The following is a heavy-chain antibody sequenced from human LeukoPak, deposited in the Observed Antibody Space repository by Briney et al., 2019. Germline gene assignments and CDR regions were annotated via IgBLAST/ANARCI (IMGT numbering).Heavy chain of an antibody. CDR1: GFTVKDNF. Sequence: GGSLRLSCAASGFTVKDNFMSWVRQAPGKGLEWVSVLYSGGATYYARSVKGRFTISRDNSKNIVFLQMNDLRTEDTAVYYCTRDSANYHFAYWGQGPLVTVSS. V-gene: IGHV3-66*01. CDR2: LYSGGAT. CDR3: TRDSANYHFAY. J-gene: IGHJ4*02. D-gene: IGHD4/OR15-4a*01.